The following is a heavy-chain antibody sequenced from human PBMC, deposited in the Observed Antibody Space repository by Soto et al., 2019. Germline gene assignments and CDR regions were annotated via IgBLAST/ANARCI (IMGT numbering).Heavy chain of an antibody. J-gene: IGHJ3*02. Sequence: EAQLVESGGGLVQPGGSLRLSCAASGFTFATYSMNWVRQAPGKGLEWVSYISDSSATRYYADSVTGRFTISRDNAKNSLYLQMNSQRDEDSALYYCARASGWYPSDAFEIWGQGTPVTVSS. V-gene: IGHV3-48*02. CDR3: ARASGWYPSDAFEI. CDR1: GFTFATYS. CDR2: ISDSSATR. D-gene: IGHD6-19*01.